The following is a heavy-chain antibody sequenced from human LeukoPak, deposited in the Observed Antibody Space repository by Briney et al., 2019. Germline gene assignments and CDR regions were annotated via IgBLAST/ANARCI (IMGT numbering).Heavy chain of an antibody. CDR3: AGTYYADYGTTYSLDY. V-gene: IGHV3-21*01. Sequence: GGSLRLSCAASGFTFSSYSMNWVRQAPGRGLEWVSSISSSSSYIYYADSVKGRFTISRDNAKSTLYLQMNSLRAEDTAIYYCAGTYYADYGTTYSLDYWSQGTLVTVSS. CDR1: GFTFSSYS. D-gene: IGHD4/OR15-4a*01. CDR2: ISSSSSYI. J-gene: IGHJ4*02.